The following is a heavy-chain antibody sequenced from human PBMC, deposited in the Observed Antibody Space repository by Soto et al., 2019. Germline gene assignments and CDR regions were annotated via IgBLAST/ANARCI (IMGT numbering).Heavy chain of an antibody. D-gene: IGHD3-22*01. Sequence: QVQLQESGPGLVKPSQTLSLTCTVSGGSISSGGYYWSWIRQHPGKGLEWIGYIYYSGSTYYNPSLKSRVTISVDTSKNQFSLKLSSVTAADTAVYYCARVPKDYYDSSGYSLGFDYCGQGTLVTVSS. CDR2: IYYSGST. V-gene: IGHV4-31*03. CDR3: ARVPKDYYDSSGYSLGFDY. CDR1: GGSISSGGYY. J-gene: IGHJ4*02.